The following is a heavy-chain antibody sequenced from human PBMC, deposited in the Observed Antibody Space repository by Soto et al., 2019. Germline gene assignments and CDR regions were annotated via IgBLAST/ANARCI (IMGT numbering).Heavy chain of an antibody. CDR3: AREVYDVLRAPGYYFDY. CDR1: GYTFTSYG. Sequence: ASVKVSCKASGYTFTSYGITWVRQAPGQGFEWMGLISAYNGNTNYAQRLQGRVTMTTDTSTTTAYMELRSLRSDDTAVYYCAREVYDVLRAPGYYFDYWAQGTLVALSS. V-gene: IGHV1-18*04. CDR2: ISAYNGNT. J-gene: IGHJ4*02. D-gene: IGHD2-8*02.